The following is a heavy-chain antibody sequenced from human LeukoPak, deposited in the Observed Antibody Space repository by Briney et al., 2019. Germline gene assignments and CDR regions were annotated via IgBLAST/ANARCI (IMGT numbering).Heavy chain of an antibody. D-gene: IGHD3-10*01. J-gene: IGHJ4*02. CDR1: GHSISSGYY. CDR2: IYHSGST. CDR3: ARGALGYGSQKYYFDY. Sequence: SETLSLTCSVSGHSISSGYYWGWIRQPPGKGLEWIGSIYHSGSTYYNPSLKSRVTIAVETSKNQFSLKLSSVTAADTAVYYCARGALGYGSQKYYFDYWGQGTLVTVSS. V-gene: IGHV4-38-2*02.